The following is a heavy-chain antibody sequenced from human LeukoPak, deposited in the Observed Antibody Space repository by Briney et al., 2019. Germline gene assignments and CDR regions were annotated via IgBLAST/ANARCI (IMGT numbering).Heavy chain of an antibody. CDR1: GFTFSSYE. CDR2: ISGCGGST. V-gene: IGHV3-23*01. J-gene: IGHJ4*02. Sequence: GGSLRLSCAASGFTFSSYEMNWVRQAPGKGLEWVSAISGCGGSTYYADSVKGRFTISRDNSKNTLYLQMNSLRAEDTAVYYCAKDGGWDLVRVGEFDYWGQGTLVTVSS. D-gene: IGHD1-26*01. CDR3: AKDGGWDLVRVGEFDY.